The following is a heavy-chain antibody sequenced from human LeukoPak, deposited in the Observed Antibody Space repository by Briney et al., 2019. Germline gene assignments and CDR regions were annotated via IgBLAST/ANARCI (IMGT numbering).Heavy chain of an antibody. D-gene: IGHD5-12*01. CDR1: GGSISSSSYY. CDR2: IYHSGGT. V-gene: IGHV4-61*05. Sequence: PSETLSLTCTVSGGSISSSSYYWGWIRQPPGKGLEWIGYIYHSGGTNYNPSLKSRVTISVDTSKNQFSLKLSSVTAADTAVYYCARFVSGYERSYFDYWGQGTLVTVSS. CDR3: ARFVSGYERSYFDY. J-gene: IGHJ4*02.